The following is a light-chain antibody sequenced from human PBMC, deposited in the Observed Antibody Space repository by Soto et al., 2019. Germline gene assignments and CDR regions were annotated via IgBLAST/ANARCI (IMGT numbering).Light chain of an antibody. CDR2: AAS. Sequence: DINITQSPSSLSAAVGDRVTITCRTSQTILSYLNWLQQKSGEAPRLLIYAASNLRSGVSSRFSGSTSGTEFTLTISDLRPEDVATYFCQQTFLPPLTFGGGTRVDI. J-gene: IGKJ4*01. V-gene: IGKV1-39*01. CDR3: QQTFLPPLT. CDR1: QTILSY.